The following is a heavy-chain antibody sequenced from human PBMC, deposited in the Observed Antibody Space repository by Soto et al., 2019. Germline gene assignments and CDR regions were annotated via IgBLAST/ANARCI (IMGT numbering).Heavy chain of an antibody. J-gene: IGHJ5*02. CDR3: ARQKLQQHMNWFVP. CDR1: GFTFSSYA. CDR2: ISYDGGNK. V-gene: IGHV3-30-3*01. Sequence: GGSLRLSCAASGFTFSSYAMHWVRQAPGKGLEWVAVISYDGGNKYYADSVKGRFTISRDNSKNTLYLQMNSPAAEETAAYYWARQKLQQHMNWFVPRGQGTLVTV. D-gene: IGHD6-13*01.